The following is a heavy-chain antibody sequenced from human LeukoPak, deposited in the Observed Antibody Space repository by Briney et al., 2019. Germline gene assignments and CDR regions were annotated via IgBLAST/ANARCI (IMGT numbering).Heavy chain of an antibody. V-gene: IGHV1-8*01. J-gene: IGHJ5*02. CDR2: MNPNSGNT. CDR3: ARRYYYGSGSYPYWFDP. Sequence: ASVKVSCKASGYTFTSYDINWVRQATGQGLEWMGWMNPNSGNTGYAQKFQGRVTMTRNTSISTAYVELSSLRSEDTAVYYCARRYYYGSGSYPYWFDPWGQGTLVTVSS. D-gene: IGHD3-10*01. CDR1: GYTFTSYD.